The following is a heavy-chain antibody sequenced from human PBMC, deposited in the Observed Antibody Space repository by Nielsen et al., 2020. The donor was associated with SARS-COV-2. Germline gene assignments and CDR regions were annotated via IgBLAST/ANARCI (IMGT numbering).Heavy chain of an antibody. CDR1: GGSVSSNDW. CDR2: VSHSGS. CDR3: ARGDLVVVPSPILGLGPFFYYFYLDV. Sequence: SETLSLTCAVSGGSVSSNDWWTWVRQSPGQGLEWIGEVSHSGSNYNPSLKSRVTLSMDKSKRQFSLRLTSVSAADTAVYFCARGDLVVVPSPILGLGPFFYYFYLDVWGKGTTVIVSS. D-gene: IGHD2-2*01. V-gene: IGHV4-4*02. J-gene: IGHJ6*03.